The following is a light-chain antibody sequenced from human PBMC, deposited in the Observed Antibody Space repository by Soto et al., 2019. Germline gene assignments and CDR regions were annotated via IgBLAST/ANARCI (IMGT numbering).Light chain of an antibody. CDR2: AAS. J-gene: IGKJ1*01. CDR3: QQYGSSPRT. Sequence: EIVLTQSPDTLSLSPGERATLSCRASQSVRSSYLAWYQQTPGQTPRLLIYAASSRATGIPDRFSGSGSGTDFSLTISRLEAEDFAMYYCQQYGSSPRTFGQGTKVEIK. CDR1: QSVRSSY. V-gene: IGKV3-20*01.